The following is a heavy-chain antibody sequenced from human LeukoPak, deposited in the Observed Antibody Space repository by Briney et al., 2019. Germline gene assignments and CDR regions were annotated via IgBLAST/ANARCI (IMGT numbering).Heavy chain of an antibody. J-gene: IGHJ4*02. CDR1: GGSISSYY. CDR3: ARHDSRLGVDY. D-gene: IGHD3-16*01. CDR2: IYYSGST. Sequence: PSETLSLTCTVSGGSISSYYWSWIRQPPGKGLEWIGYIYYSGSTNYNPSLKSRVTISVDTSKNQFSLKLSSVTAADTAVYYCARHDSRLGVDYWGQGTLVTVSS. V-gene: IGHV4-59*08.